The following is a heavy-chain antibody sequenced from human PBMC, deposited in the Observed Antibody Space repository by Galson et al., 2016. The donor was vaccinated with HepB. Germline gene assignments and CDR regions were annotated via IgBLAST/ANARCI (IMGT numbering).Heavy chain of an antibody. Sequence: SLRLSCAASGFAFSNAWMSWVRQAPGEGLEWVGHIKSNTNGGTTEYAAPVKGRFTISRDDSKNTLYLQMNSLKTEDTAVYYCTDGRSYWGQGTLVTVSS. D-gene: IGHD1-26*01. CDR2: IKSNTNGGTT. V-gene: IGHV3-15*01. J-gene: IGHJ4*02. CDR1: GFAFSNAW. CDR3: TDGRSY.